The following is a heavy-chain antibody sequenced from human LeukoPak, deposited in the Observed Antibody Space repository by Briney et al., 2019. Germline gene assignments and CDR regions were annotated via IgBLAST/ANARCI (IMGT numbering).Heavy chain of an antibody. CDR3: ASPGSGRHAFDI. V-gene: IGHV4-39*01. CDR2: IYYSGST. J-gene: IGHJ3*02. D-gene: IGHD3-10*01. Sequence: SETLSLTCTVSGDSISSSSYFCGWIRQPPGKGLEWIGSIYYSGSTYYNPSLKSRVTMSVDTSKNQFSLKLSSVTAADTAVYYCASPGSGRHAFDIWGQGTMVTVSS. CDR1: GDSISSSSYF.